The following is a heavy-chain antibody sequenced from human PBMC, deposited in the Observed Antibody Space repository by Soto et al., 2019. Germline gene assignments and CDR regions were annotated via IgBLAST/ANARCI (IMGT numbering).Heavy chain of an antibody. CDR1: GFSLTTSVVG. V-gene: IGHV2-5*01. CDR2: IYWYDDK. Sequence: QITLKESGPTLGKPTPTITLTCTFTGFSLTTSVVGVGWIRPPPGKALEWLALIYWYDDKRYRTSLKSRLTITKNTSNNRVVPTMTNMDPAYTATFFCAHRTTTVTWWFDPWCLGTPVTVPS. CDR3: AHRTTTVTWWFDP. D-gene: IGHD4-17*01. J-gene: IGHJ5*02.